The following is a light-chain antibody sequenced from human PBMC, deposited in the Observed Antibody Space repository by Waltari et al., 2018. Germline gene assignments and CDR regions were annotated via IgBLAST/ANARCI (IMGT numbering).Light chain of an antibody. CDR2: GTF. CDR1: QTIRTTY. V-gene: IGKV3-20*01. J-gene: IGKJ4*01. Sequence: EIVLTQSPGTLPLSPGEGATLSCRTSQTIRTTYLAWYQQKPGQAPTLLIYGTFSRATVIPDRFTGSGSGTDFSLTISSLEAEDVATYYCQQYDISPLTFGGGTKVEIK. CDR3: QQYDISPLT.